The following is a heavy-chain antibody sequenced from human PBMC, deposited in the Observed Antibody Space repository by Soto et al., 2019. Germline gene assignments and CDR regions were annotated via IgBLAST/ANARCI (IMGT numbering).Heavy chain of an antibody. Sequence: QVQLQESGPGLVKPSQTLSLTCTVSGGSISSGGYYWSWIRQHPGKGLEWIGYIYYSGSTYYNPSLKSRVTISVDTSKNQSALKLSSVTAADTAVYYCARTIVGATGPDYWGQGTLVTVSS. CDR1: GGSISSGGYY. CDR3: ARTIVGATGPDY. CDR2: IYYSGST. D-gene: IGHD1-26*01. J-gene: IGHJ4*02. V-gene: IGHV4-31*03.